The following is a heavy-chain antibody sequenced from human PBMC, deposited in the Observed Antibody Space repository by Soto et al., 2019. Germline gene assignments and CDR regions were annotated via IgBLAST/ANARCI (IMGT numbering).Heavy chain of an antibody. CDR1: GGSISSGGYS. V-gene: IGHV4-31*03. D-gene: IGHD6-19*01. CDR3: ARDPPRIAVAGTTI. Sequence: PSETLSLTCPVSGGSISSGGYSWSWIRQHPGKGLEWIGYIYYSGSTYYNPSLKSRVTISVDTSKNQFSLKLSSVTAADTAVYYCARDPPRIAVAGTTIWGQGTLVTVSS. J-gene: IGHJ4*02. CDR2: IYYSGST.